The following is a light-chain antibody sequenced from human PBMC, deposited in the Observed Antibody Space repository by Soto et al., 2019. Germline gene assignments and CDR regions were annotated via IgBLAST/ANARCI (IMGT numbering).Light chain of an antibody. CDR3: CSYAGSYTLV. V-gene: IGLV2-11*01. CDR2: DVS. Sequence: QPVLAQPRSVSGSPGQSVAISCSGTSSDVGDYNYVSWYQQHPGKAPKLMIYDVSARPSGVPNRFSGSKSGNTASLTISGLQTEDEADYYCCSYAGSYTLVFGGGTKLTVL. CDR1: SSDVGDYNY. J-gene: IGLJ3*02.